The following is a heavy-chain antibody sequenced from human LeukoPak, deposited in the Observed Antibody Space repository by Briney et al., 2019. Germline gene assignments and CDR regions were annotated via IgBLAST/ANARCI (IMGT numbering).Heavy chain of an antibody. CDR1: GFTFSSYA. V-gene: IGHV3-7*03. CDR2: IKQDGSEK. J-gene: IGHJ4*02. CDR3: ARLTQLARGRY. D-gene: IGHD6-6*01. Sequence: PGGSLRLSCAASGFTFSSYAMHWVRQAPGKGLEWVANIKQDGSEKYYVDSVKGRFTVSRDNAENSLYLQMSSLRAEDTAVYYCARLTQLARGRYWGQGTLVTVSS.